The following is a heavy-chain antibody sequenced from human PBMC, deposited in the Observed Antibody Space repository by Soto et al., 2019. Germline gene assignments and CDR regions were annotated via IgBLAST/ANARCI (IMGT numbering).Heavy chain of an antibody. J-gene: IGHJ6*03. CDR1: GFTFSSYA. V-gene: IGHV3-64*01. CDR2: ISSNGGST. D-gene: IGHD3-3*01. CDR3: ARGGQGYYDFWSGYFSDYYYYYMDV. Sequence: GGSLRLSCAASGFTFSSYAMHWVRQAPGKGLEYVSAISSNGGSTYYANSVKGRFTISRDNSKNTLYLQMASLRAEDMAVYYCARGGQGYYDFWSGYFSDYYYYYMDVWGQGTTVTVSS.